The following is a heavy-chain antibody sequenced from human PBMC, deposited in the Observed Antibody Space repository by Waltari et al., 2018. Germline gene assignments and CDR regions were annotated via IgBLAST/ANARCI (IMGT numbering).Heavy chain of an antibody. J-gene: IGHJ4*02. V-gene: IGHV3-74*01. Sequence: EVQLVESGGGLVQPGGSLRLSCAASGFTFRSYWMDWVRQVPGKGLVSASRINTDRSSTDYADSVKGRFTMSRDNAKNTLFLQMNSLRAEDTALYYCARDGGYCTSTSCQLSSCDYWGQGTLVTVSS. CDR1: GFTFRSYW. D-gene: IGHD2-2*01. CDR3: ARDGGYCTSTSCQLSSCDY. CDR2: INTDRSST.